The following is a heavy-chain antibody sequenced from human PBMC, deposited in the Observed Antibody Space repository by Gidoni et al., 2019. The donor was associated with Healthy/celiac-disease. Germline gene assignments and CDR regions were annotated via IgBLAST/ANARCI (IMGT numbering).Heavy chain of an antibody. CDR3: AREKSVYYYYYGMDV. D-gene: IGHD3-3*01. CDR2: IKQDGSEK. V-gene: IGHV3-7*03. Sequence: EVQLVESGGGLVQPGGSLRLSCAASGFTLSSCWMSWVRQAPGKGLEWVANIKQDGSEKYYVDSVKGRFTIARDNAKNSLYLQMNSLRAEDTAVYYCAREKSVYYYYYGMDVWGQGTTVTVSS. CDR1: GFTLSSCW. J-gene: IGHJ6*02.